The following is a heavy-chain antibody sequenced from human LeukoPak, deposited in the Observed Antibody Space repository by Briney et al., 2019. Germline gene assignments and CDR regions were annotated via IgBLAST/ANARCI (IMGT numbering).Heavy chain of an antibody. CDR1: GASISGSGYY. Sequence: PSETLSLTCAVSGASISGSGYYLGWIRQPPGKGLEWIGNIYYTGSTYYNASLKSRVTISVDTSKNQFSLKLSSVTAADTAVYYCARDRRDQWDPRGYFDYWGQGTLVTVSS. D-gene: IGHD1-26*01. J-gene: IGHJ4*02. CDR3: ARDRRDQWDPRGYFDY. V-gene: IGHV4-39*07. CDR2: IYYTGST.